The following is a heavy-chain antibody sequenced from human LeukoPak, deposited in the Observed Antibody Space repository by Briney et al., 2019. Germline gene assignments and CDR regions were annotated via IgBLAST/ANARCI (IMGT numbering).Heavy chain of an antibody. CDR1: GGSFSGYY. D-gene: IGHD3-16*01. V-gene: IGHV4-34*01. CDR3: ARGGGSYRSGSNFDY. Sequence: SETLSLTCAVYGGSFSGYYWSWIRQPPGKGLEWIGEINHSGSTNYNPSLKSRVTISVDTSKNQFSLKLSSVTAADTAVYYCARGGGSYRSGSNFDYWGQGTLVTVSS. CDR2: INHSGST. J-gene: IGHJ4*02.